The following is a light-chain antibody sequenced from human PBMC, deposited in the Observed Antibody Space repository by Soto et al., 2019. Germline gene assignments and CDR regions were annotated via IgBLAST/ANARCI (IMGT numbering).Light chain of an antibody. J-gene: IGKJ4*01. CDR1: QSISSW. CDR3: QQTYSTFVS. V-gene: IGKV1-5*01. CDR2: DAS. Sequence: DIQMTQSPSTLSASVGDRVTITCRASQSISSWLAWFQQKPGKAPNLLIYDASSLQSGVPSRFSGSGSGTDFTLTISSLQPEDFGTYYCQQTYSTFVSFGGGTKVDIK.